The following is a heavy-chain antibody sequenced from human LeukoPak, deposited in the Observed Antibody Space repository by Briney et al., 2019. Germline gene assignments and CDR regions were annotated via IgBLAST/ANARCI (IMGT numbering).Heavy chain of an antibody. D-gene: IGHD2-2*01. CDR3: TTDYCTSTTCYLNY. CDR2: VKSKTVGGTT. J-gene: IGHJ4*02. Sequence: GGSLRLSCAASGFTFSNAWMNWVRQAPGMGLEWVGRVKSKTVGGTTDYAAPVKGRFTISRDDSKNTLYLQMNSLKTEGTAVYYCTTDYCTSTTCYLNYWGQGTLVTVSS. CDR1: GFTFSNAW. V-gene: IGHV3-15*07.